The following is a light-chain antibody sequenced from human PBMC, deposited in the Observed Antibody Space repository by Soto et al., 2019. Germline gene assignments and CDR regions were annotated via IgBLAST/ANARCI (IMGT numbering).Light chain of an antibody. CDR3: QQYGSSPPYT. CDR2: AAS. Sequence: DMVLTQSPGTLSLSPGERATLSCRASRGLASSYLGWYQQKPGQPPRLLLYAASKRATGIPDRFSGSVSGTDFTLTINRREPEDSGVYYCQQYGSSPPYTFGQGTKVEI. CDR1: RGLASSY. V-gene: IGKV3-20*01. J-gene: IGKJ2*01.